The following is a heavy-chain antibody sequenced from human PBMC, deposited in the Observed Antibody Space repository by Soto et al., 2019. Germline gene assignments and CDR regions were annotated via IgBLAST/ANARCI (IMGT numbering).Heavy chain of an antibody. V-gene: IGHV3-49*03. CDR2: IRSRPYGGTT. D-gene: IGHD4-17*01. CDR1: GFTFPDYG. Sequence: EVQLVEAGGGLIQPGRSLRLACTPSGFTFPDYGVSWFRQAPGKGLEWLGCIRSRPYGGTTEYAASVEGRFTISRDNSEGIAYLQMNSLKTEDTAVYYCAKKFDYGDYPFYFDYWGQGTLVTVSS. CDR3: AKKFDYGDYPFYFDY. J-gene: IGHJ4*02.